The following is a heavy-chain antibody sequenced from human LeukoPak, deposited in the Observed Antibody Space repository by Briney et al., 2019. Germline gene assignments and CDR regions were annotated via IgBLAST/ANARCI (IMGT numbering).Heavy chain of an antibody. Sequence: GGSLRLSCAASGFTFSSYAMNWVRQAPGKGLEWVSISGSGTNTYYADSVKGRFTISRDNSKNTLYLQMNSLRAEETAVYYCAKSFGPVIAAAGTGADWGQGTLVTVSS. CDR1: GFTFSSYA. V-gene: IGHV3-23*01. CDR2: SGSGTNT. CDR3: AKSFGPVIAAAGTGAD. D-gene: IGHD6-13*01. J-gene: IGHJ4*02.